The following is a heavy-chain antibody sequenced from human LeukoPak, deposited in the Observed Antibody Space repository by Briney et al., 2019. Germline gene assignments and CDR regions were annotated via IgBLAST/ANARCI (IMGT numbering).Heavy chain of an antibody. CDR3: ARDSDILASDAFDI. D-gene: IGHD3-9*01. V-gene: IGHV3-66*01. CDR1: GFSVTTNY. CDR2: IYSGGAT. Sequence: GGSLRLSCAASGFSVTTNYMNWVRQAPGKGLEWVSVIYSGGATYYADSVKGRFTISRDNSKNTLYLRMNTLRAEDTAVYYCARDSDILASDAFDIWGQGTMVTVSS. J-gene: IGHJ3*02.